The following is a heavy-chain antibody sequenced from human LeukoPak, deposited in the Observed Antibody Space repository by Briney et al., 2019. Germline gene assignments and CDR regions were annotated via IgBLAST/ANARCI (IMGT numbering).Heavy chain of an antibody. J-gene: IGHJ4*02. Sequence: ASVKVSCKASGYTFTGYYMHWVRQAPGQGLEWMGWINPNSGGTNYALKLQGRVTMTTDTSTSTAYMELRSLRSDDTAVYYCARSSGDYYDSSGYYPPRTFDYWGQGTLVTVSS. CDR3: ARSSGDYYDSSGYYPPRTFDY. CDR2: INPNSGGT. V-gene: IGHV1-2*02. CDR1: GYTFTGYY. D-gene: IGHD3-22*01.